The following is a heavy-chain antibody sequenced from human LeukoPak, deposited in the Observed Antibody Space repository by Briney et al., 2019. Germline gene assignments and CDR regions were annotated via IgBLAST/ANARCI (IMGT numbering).Heavy chain of an antibody. J-gene: IGHJ6*03. CDR1: GFRFSSYA. V-gene: IGHV3-23*01. CDR3: AKDREIAAPRSYYYYYMDV. Sequence: GGSLRLSCAASGFRFSSYAMSWVRQAPGKGLEWVSAISGSGVSTYYADSVKGRFTVSRDNSKNTLYLQMNSLRAEDTAVYYCAKDREIAAPRSYYYYYMDVWGKGTTVTVSS. CDR2: ISGSGVST. D-gene: IGHD6-25*01.